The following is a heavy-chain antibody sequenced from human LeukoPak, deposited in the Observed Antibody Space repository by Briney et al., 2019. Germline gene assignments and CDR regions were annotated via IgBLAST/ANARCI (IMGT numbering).Heavy chain of an antibody. CDR3: AKEIRPSDC. Sequence: GGSLRLSCAASGFTFSSLGMCWARQAPGRGVEWVSSIRIGGDTTYSDSVKGRFTISRDNSKNTLYLQLHSLRAEDTAIYYGAKEIRPSDCWGERTLVTVSS. V-gene: IGHV3-23*01. CDR1: GFTFSSLG. J-gene: IGHJ4*02. CDR2: IRIGGDTT. D-gene: IGHD4-17*01.